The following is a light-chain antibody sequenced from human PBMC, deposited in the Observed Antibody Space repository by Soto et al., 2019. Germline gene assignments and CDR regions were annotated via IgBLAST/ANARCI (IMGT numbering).Light chain of an antibody. J-gene: IGKJ3*01. V-gene: IGKV3-11*01. CDR3: QHRRNWPS. CDR1: QSVSSY. Sequence: EIVLTQSPATLSLSPGERATLSFRASQSVSSYLAWYQQKPGQAPRLLIYDASNRATGIPARFSGSGSGTDFTLTISSLEPEDFAVYYCQHRRNWPSFGPGTKVDIK. CDR2: DAS.